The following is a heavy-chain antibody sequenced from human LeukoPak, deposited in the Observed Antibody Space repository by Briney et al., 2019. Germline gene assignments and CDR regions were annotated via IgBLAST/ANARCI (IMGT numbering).Heavy chain of an antibody. CDR3: ARDIEVYDILTGYNYGMDV. CDR2: ISSSGSTI. J-gene: IGHJ6*02. CDR1: SGSNYF. Sequence: SGSNYFWGWIRQPPGKGLEWVSYISSSGSTIYYADSVKGRFTISRNNAKNSLYLQMNSLRAEDTAVYYCARDIEVYDILTGYNYGMDVWGQGTTVTVSS. V-gene: IGHV3-11*01. D-gene: IGHD3-9*01.